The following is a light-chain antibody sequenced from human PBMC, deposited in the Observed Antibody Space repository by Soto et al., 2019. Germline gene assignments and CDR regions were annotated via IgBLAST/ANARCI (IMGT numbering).Light chain of an antibody. V-gene: IGLV2-8*01. CDR2: EVS. CDR1: SSDVGGYNY. CDR3: SSYAGSNSQEGV. J-gene: IGLJ2*01. Sequence: QSVLTQPPSASGSPGQSVTISCTGTSSDVGGYNYVSWYQQHPGKAPKLMIYEVSKRPSGVPDRFSGSKSGNTASLTVSGLQAEDEADYYCSSYAGSNSQEGVFGGGTKVTVL.